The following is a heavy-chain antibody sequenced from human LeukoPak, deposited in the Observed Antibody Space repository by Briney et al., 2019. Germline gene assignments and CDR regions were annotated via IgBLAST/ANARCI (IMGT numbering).Heavy chain of an antibody. Sequence: GAPVKVSCKASGYTFTSYGISWVRQAPGQGLEWMGWISAYNGNTNYAQKLQGRVTMTTDTSTSTAYMELRSLRSDDTAVYYCARDPAHYYDSSGYGNPPEEGQLDPWGQGTLVTVSS. D-gene: IGHD3-22*01. CDR3: ARDPAHYYDSSGYGNPPEEGQLDP. CDR1: GYTFTSYG. CDR2: ISAYNGNT. J-gene: IGHJ5*02. V-gene: IGHV1-18*01.